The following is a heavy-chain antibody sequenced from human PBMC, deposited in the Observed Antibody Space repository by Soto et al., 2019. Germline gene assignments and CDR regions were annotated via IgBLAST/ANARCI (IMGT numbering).Heavy chain of an antibody. D-gene: IGHD1-1*01. Sequence: PGGSLRLSCAASGFTFSSYSMNWVRQAPGKGLEWVSSISSSSSYIYYADSVKGRFTISRDNAKNSLYLQMNSLRAEDTAVYYCARVATGTGYYYYGMDVWGQGTTVTVSS. V-gene: IGHV3-21*04. J-gene: IGHJ6*02. CDR2: ISSSSSYI. CDR1: GFTFSSYS. CDR3: ARVATGTGYYYYGMDV.